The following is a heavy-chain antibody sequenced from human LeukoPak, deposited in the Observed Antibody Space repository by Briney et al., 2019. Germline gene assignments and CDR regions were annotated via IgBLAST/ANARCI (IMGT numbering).Heavy chain of an antibody. D-gene: IGHD2-15*01. CDR1: GGSISGYF. CDR3: ARDGGGWAYDY. CDR2: IYYSGST. Sequence: PSETLSLTCTVSGGSISGYFWSWIRQPPGKGLEWIGYIYYSGSTNYNPSLKSRVTISVDTSKNQFSLKLSSVTAADTAVYYCARDGGGWAYDYWGQGTLVTVSS. V-gene: IGHV4-59*01. J-gene: IGHJ4*02.